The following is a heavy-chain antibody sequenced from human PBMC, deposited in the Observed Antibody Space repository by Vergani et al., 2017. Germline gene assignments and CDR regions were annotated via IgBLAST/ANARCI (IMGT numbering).Heavy chain of an antibody. V-gene: IGHV3-11*01. CDR1: GFTFSDYY. D-gene: IGHD3-3*01. CDR2: ISGSGSTI. Sequence: QVHLVESGGGLVKPGGSLRLSCAASGFTFSDYYMSWIRQAPGKRLEWVSYISGSGSTIYYADSVKGRFTISRDNAKNSLYLQMNSLRAEDTAVYYCARKVRMTIFGVVKNYYYYMDVWGKGTTVTVSS. CDR3: ARKVRMTIFGVVKNYYYYMDV. J-gene: IGHJ6*03.